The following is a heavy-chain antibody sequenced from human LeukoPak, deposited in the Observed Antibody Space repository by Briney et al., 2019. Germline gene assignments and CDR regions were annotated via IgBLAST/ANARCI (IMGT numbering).Heavy chain of an antibody. CDR2: IYYSGST. D-gene: IGHD3-22*01. CDR1: GGSISSGDYY. CDR3: ARDGSNGYEFNYYYYGMDV. V-gene: IGHV4-30-4*01. J-gene: IGHJ6*02. Sequence: IPSQTLSLTCTVSGGSISSGDYYWSWIRQPPGKGLEWIGYIYYSGSTYYNPSLKSRVTISVDTSKNQFSLKLSSVTAADTAVYYCARDGSNGYEFNYYYYGMDVWGQGTTVTVSS.